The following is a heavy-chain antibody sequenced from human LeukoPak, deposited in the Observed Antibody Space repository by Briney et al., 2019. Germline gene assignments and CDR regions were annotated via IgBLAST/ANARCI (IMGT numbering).Heavy chain of an antibody. V-gene: IGHV3-74*01. Sequence: PGGSLRLSCAASGFTFSSYWMHWVRQAPGKGLVWVSHINTDGRSSNYADSVKGRFTISRDNAKNTLYLEMNSLRGEDTAVYYCARDQRVTGRPDIDYWGQGTLVIVSS. CDR1: GFTFSSYW. CDR2: INTDGRSS. J-gene: IGHJ4*02. CDR3: ARDQRVTGRPDIDY. D-gene: IGHD6-6*01.